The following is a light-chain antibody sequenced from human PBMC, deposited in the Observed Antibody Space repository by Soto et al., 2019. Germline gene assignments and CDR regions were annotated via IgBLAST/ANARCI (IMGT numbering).Light chain of an antibody. CDR2: DAS. CDR3: QQRSNWPLT. V-gene: IGKV3-11*01. J-gene: IGKJ4*01. CDR1: QSVDTY. Sequence: EIVLTQSPATLSLSPGERATLSCGASQSVDTYLAWYQQKPGQAPRLLIYDASDRAPGIPARFSGSGAGTDSTLTISSLEPQDFAVYYCQQRSNWPLTFGGGTKVDIK.